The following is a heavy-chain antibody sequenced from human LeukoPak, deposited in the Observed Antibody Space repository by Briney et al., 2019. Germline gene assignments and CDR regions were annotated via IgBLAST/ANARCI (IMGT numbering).Heavy chain of an antibody. CDR3: ARKKIWRHYFDY. CDR1: GFTFNTYA. CDR2: INSDGSTT. V-gene: IGHV3-74*01. Sequence: PGGSLRLSCVASGFTFNTYAMNWVRQAPGKGLVWVSRINSDGSTTSYADSVKGRFTISRDNAKNTLYLQMNSLRAEDTAVYYCARKKIWRHYFDYWGQGTLVTVSS. J-gene: IGHJ4*02. D-gene: IGHD1-1*01.